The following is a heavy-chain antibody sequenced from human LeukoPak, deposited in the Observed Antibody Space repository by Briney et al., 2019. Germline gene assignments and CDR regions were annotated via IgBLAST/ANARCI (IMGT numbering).Heavy chain of an antibody. CDR3: AKDSSGYLDY. CDR2: VRYDGTNK. Sequence: GGSLRLSCAASGFTFSDYGMHWVRQAPGKGLEWVTSVRYDGTNKYYADSVKGRFTVSRDNSKNTLYLQMNSLRAEDTAVYYCAKDSSGYLDYWGQGTLVTVSS. V-gene: IGHV3-30*02. J-gene: IGHJ4*02. CDR1: GFTFSDYG. D-gene: IGHD6-19*01.